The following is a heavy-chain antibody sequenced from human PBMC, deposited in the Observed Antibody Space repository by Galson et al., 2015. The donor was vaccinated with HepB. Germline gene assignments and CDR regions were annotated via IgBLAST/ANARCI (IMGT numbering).Heavy chain of an antibody. Sequence: SLRLSCAASGFTFGDYAMSWVRQAPGKGLEWVGFIRGKTYGGTTEYAASVKGRFSISRDESKNVAYLRMDSLKTEDTGVYYCTRDRQDHEWLLSARSDLWDQGTLVTVSS. J-gene: IGHJ4*02. D-gene: IGHD2-21*01. V-gene: IGHV3-49*04. CDR3: TRDRQDHEWLLSARSDL. CDR2: IRGKTYGGTT. CDR1: GFTFGDYA.